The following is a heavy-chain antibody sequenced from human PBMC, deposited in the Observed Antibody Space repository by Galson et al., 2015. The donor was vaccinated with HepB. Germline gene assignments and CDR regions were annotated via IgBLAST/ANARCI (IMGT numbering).Heavy chain of an antibody. CDR2: IHSSGCT. CDR3: ARAHFYGSSGLRNWFDS. V-gene: IGHV4-61*01. Sequence: SETLSLTCTVSGGSVSSDTYFWTWIRQSPGKGLEWIGQIHSSGCTNYNPSLKSRVTISGDTSKNQFSLKLSSVTAADTAVYYCARAHFYGSSGLRNWFDSWGQGPLVTVSS. J-gene: IGHJ5*01. CDR1: GGSVSSDTYF. D-gene: IGHD3-22*01.